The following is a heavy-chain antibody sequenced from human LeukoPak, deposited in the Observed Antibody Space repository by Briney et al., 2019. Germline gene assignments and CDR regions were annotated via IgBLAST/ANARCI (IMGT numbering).Heavy chain of an antibody. D-gene: IGHD3-16*01. CDR1: GGSISGYY. J-gene: IGHJ4*02. V-gene: IGHV4-59*08. CDR2: IYYSGST. CDR3: ARHSWGGYYFDY. Sequence: PSETLSLTCTVSGGSISGYYWSWIRQPPGKGLEWIGYIYYSGSTNYNPSLKSRVTISVDMSKNQFSLKLNSVTAADTAVYYCARHSWGGYYFDYWGQGTLVTVSS.